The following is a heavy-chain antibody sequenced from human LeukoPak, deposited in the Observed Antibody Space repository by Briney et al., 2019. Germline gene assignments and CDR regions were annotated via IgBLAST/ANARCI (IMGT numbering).Heavy chain of an antibody. CDR1: GFTFSSYT. CDR3: ARDLKGSNYDILTAAIGAY. CDR2: ISYDGGNK. J-gene: IGHJ4*02. D-gene: IGHD3-9*01. Sequence: PGKSLRLSCAASGFTFSSYTMCWVRQAPDKGLEWGADISYDGGNKSYEDSEKGRFTISRDNSKNALSLQMNRLCPEDPAVYYCARDLKGSNYDILTAAIGAYWGQGTLVTVSS. V-gene: IGHV3-30*04.